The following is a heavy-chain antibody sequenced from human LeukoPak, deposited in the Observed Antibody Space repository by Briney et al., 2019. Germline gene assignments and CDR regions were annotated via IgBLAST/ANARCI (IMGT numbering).Heavy chain of an antibody. CDR1: GCTFSGYY. J-gene: IGHJ4*02. D-gene: IGHD2-2*01. CDR3: ARGRDKTTSPAIDY. CDR2: ISPKSGDT. V-gene: IGHV1-2*02. Sequence: GASVKVSCKASGCTFSGYYMHWVRQAPGQGHEWMGWISPKSGDTNYAQNFQGRVTMTRDTSISTAYMELSRLTSDDTAVYYCARGRDKTTSPAIDYWGQGTLVTVSS.